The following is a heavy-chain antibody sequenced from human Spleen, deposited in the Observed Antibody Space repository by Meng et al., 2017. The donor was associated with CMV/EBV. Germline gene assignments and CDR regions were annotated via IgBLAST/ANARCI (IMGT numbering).Heavy chain of an antibody. CDR1: GYSISSGYY. Sequence: SETLSLTCTVSGYSISSGYYWGWIRQPPGKGLEWIGSIYHSGSTYYNPSLKSRVTISVETSKYQFSLKLSSVTAADTAVYYCARALVLRFLEWGPGLDAFDIWGQGTTVTVS. CDR3: ARALVLRFLEWGPGLDAFDI. D-gene: IGHD3-3*01. J-gene: IGHJ3*02. CDR2: IYHSGST. V-gene: IGHV4-38-2*02.